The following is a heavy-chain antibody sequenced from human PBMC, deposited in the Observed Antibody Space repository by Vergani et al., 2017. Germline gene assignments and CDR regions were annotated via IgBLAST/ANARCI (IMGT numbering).Heavy chain of an antibody. V-gene: IGHV2-5*02. CDR2: VYWDDDK. CDR3: AHSRDGYQQRPPGRSDWYFDL. CDR1: GFSLSTSGVG. J-gene: IGHJ2*01. D-gene: IGHD5-24*01. Sequence: QITLKESGPTLVKPTQTLTLTCTFSGFSLSTSGVGVGWIRQPPGKALEWLALVYWDDDKRYSPSLKSRLTITKATSKNQVVLTMTNMDPVDTATYYCAHSRDGYQQRPPGRSDWYFDLWGRGTLVTVSS.